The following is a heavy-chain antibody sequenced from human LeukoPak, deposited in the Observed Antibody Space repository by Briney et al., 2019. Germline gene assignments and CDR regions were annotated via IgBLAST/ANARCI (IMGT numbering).Heavy chain of an antibody. J-gene: IGHJ4*02. Sequence: GESLKISCKGSGYSFTSYWIGWVRQTPGKDLEWMGIIYPGDSDTRYSPSFQGQVTISADKSISTAYLQWSSLKASDTAMYYCARLGSIVVVPAALADLDYWGQGTLVTVSS. V-gene: IGHV5-51*01. CDR3: ARLGSIVVVPAALADLDY. D-gene: IGHD2-2*01. CDR1: GYSFTSYW. CDR2: IYPGDSDT.